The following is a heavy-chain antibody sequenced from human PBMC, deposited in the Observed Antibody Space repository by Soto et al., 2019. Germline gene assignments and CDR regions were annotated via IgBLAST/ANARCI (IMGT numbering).Heavy chain of an antibody. CDR2: ISYDGSNK. V-gene: IGHV3-30-3*01. Sequence: PGGSLRLSCAASGFTFSSYAMHWVRQAPGKGLEWVAVISYDGSNKYYADSVKGRFTISRDNSKNTLYLQMNSLRAEDTAVYYCARDYYGSGSYYGPVSRYWGQGTLVTVSS. J-gene: IGHJ4*02. D-gene: IGHD3-10*01. CDR1: GFTFSSYA. CDR3: ARDYYGSGSYYGPVSRY.